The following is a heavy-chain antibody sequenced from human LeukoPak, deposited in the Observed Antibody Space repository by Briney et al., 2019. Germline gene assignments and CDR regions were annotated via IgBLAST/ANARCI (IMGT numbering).Heavy chain of an antibody. CDR2: IWYDASNK. Sequence: GGSLRLSCAASGFTFSSFGMHWVRQAPGKGLEWVAVIWYDASNKYYADSVKGRFTISRANSKNTLYLQMNSLRAEDTAVYYCATTASRGPQSAEYFQYWGQGTLVTVSS. CDR3: ATTASRGPQSAEYFQY. V-gene: IGHV3-33*01. J-gene: IGHJ1*01. CDR1: GFTFSSFG.